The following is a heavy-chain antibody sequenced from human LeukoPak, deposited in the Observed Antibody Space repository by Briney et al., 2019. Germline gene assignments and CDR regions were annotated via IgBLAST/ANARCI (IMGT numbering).Heavy chain of an antibody. Sequence: KTSETLSLTCTVSGGSISNYYWSWIRQPPGKGLEWIGYIYYSGSTNYNPSLKSRVTISVDTSKNQFSLKLSSVTAADTAVYYCASAFGPRAAFDIWGQGTMVTVSS. CDR3: ASAFGPRAAFDI. CDR2: IYYSGST. CDR1: GGSISNYY. D-gene: IGHD3/OR15-3a*01. J-gene: IGHJ3*02. V-gene: IGHV4-59*08.